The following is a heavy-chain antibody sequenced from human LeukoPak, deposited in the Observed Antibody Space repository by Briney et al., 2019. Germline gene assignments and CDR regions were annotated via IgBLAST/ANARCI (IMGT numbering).Heavy chain of an antibody. CDR2: IYSGGST. CDR1: GFTVSSNY. CDR3: ARSPYYYDSSGYHGAFDI. J-gene: IGHJ3*02. Sequence: GGSLRLSCAASGFTVSSNYMSWVRQAPGKGLEWVSVIYSGGSTYYADSVKGRFTISRDNSKNTLYLQMNSLRAEDTAVYYCARSPYYYDSSGYHGAFDIWGQGTMVTVSS. V-gene: IGHV3-53*01. D-gene: IGHD3-22*01.